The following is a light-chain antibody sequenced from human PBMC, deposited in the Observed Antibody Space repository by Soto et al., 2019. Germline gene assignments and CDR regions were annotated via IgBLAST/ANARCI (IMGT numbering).Light chain of an antibody. CDR1: SSNIGAGYD. V-gene: IGLV1-40*01. J-gene: IGLJ1*01. CDR3: QSYDSSLSEYV. CDR2: GNS. Sequence: QSVLTQPPSVSGAPGQRVTISCTGSSSNIGAGYDVHWYQQFPGTAPKLLIFGNSNRPSGVPDRFSGSKSGTSASLAITGLQAEDEADYYCQSYDSSLSEYVFGTGTKVTVL.